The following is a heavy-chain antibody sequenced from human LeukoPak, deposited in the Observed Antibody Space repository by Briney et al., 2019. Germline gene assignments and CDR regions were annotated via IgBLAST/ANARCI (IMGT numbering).Heavy chain of an antibody. CDR3: ARVKGYCSGGSCYPENEGFDY. CDR1: GFTFSSYS. Sequence: GGSLRLSCAASGFTFSSYSMNWVRQAPGKGPEWVSTISTSSSDIYYADSVKGRFTISRDNAKNSLYLQMNSLRAEDTAVYYCARVKGYCSGGSCYPENEGFDYWGQGTLVTVSS. CDR2: ISTSSSDI. J-gene: IGHJ4*02. V-gene: IGHV3-21*01. D-gene: IGHD2-15*01.